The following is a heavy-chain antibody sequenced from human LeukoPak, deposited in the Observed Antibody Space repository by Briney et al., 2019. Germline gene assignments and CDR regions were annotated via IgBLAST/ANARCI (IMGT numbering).Heavy chain of an antibody. CDR2: ISYDGSNK. CDR1: GFTFSSYG. V-gene: IGHV3-30*18. Sequence: GGSLRLSCAASGFTFSSYGMHWVRQAPGKGLEWVAVISYDGSNKYYADSVKGRFTISRDNSKNTLYLQMNSLRAEDTAVYYCAKSGVVVAAYFDYWGQGTLVTVSS. CDR3: AKSGVVVAAYFDY. D-gene: IGHD2-15*01. J-gene: IGHJ4*02.